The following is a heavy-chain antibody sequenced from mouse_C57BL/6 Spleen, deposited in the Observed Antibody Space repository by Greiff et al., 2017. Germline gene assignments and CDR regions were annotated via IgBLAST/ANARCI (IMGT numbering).Heavy chain of an antibody. CDR2: IYPGDGDT. CDR1: GYAFSSSW. V-gene: IGHV1-82*01. J-gene: IGHJ2*01. Sequence: VQLQQSGPELVKPGASVKISCKASGYAFSSSWMNWVKQRPGKGLEWIGRIYPGDGDTNYNGKFKGKATLTADKSSSTAYMQLSSLTSEDSAVYVCATITTVVASPGNYFDYWGQGTTLTVSS. CDR3: ATITTVVASPGNYFDY. D-gene: IGHD1-1*01.